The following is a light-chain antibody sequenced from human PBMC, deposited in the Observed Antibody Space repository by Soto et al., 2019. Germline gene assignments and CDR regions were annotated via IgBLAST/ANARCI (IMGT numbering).Light chain of an antibody. CDR1: QSISRW. CDR3: QQYNHYLTWT. CDR2: DAS. V-gene: IGKV1-5*01. Sequence: DIQMTQSPSTLSASVGDRVTNTCRASQSISRWLVWYQQKPGKAPKVLIYDASILASGVPSRFSGSGSGTEFPLTISSLQPDDFATYYCQQYNHYLTWTFGQGTKVEIK. J-gene: IGKJ1*01.